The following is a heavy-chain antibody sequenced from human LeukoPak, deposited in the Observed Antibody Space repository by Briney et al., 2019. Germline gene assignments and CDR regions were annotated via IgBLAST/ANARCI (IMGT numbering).Heavy chain of an antibody. D-gene: IGHD2-15*01. CDR3: AVVVAARWSWDWFDP. CDR1: GFTFSSYW. J-gene: IGHJ5*02. V-gene: IGHV3-7*01. Sequence: PGGSPRLSCAASGFTFSSYWMSWVRQAPGKGLEWVANIKQDGGEKYYVDSVKGRFTISRDNAKNSLYLQMNSLRAEDTAVYYCAVVVAARWSWDWFDPWGQGTLVTVSS. CDR2: IKQDGGEK.